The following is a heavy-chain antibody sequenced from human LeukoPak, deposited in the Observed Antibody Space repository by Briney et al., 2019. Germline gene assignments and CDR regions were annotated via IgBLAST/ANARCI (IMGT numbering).Heavy chain of an antibody. CDR2: INHSGST. CDR3: ARDFYGYSSGWSTSTPWFDP. Sequence: PSETLSLTCAVYGGPFSGYYWSWIRQPPGKGLEWIGEINHSGSTNYNPSLKSRVTISVDTSKNQFSLKLSSVTAADTAVYYCARDFYGYSSGWSTSTPWFDPWGQGTLVTVSS. V-gene: IGHV4-34*01. J-gene: IGHJ5*02. D-gene: IGHD6-19*01. CDR1: GGPFSGYY.